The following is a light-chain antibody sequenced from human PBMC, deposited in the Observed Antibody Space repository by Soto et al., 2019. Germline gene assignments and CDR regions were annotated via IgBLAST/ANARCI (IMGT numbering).Light chain of an antibody. CDR2: QAS. CDR3: QQYNGDSET. CDR1: QSISTW. J-gene: IGKJ1*01. Sequence: DIQMTQSPSTLSASVGDRVTITCRASQSISTWLAWYQKKPGKAPNLLVYQASSSESGVPSRFSGSGSGTELTLTISSLQPDEFATYYCQQYNGDSETFRQGTKVE. V-gene: IGKV1-5*03.